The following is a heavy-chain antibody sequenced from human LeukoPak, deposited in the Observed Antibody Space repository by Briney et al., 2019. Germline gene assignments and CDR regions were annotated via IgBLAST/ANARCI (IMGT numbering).Heavy chain of an antibody. CDR1: GYTFTGYY. CDR2: INPNSGGT. J-gene: IGHJ5*02. CDR3: ARETPLLWFGGLLSGFDP. D-gene: IGHD3-10*01. V-gene: IGHV1-2*02. Sequence: GASVKVSCKASGYTFTGYYMHWVRQAPGQGLEWMGWINPNSGGTNYAQKFQGRVTMTRDTSISTAYMELSRLRSDDTAVYYCARETPLLWFGGLLSGFDPWGQGTLVTVSS.